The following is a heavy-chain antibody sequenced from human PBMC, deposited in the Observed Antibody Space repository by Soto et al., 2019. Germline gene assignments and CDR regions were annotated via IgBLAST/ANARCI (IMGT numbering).Heavy chain of an antibody. J-gene: IGHJ3*02. CDR3: AHNLIAWGDAVDI. CDR1: GFSLSTNGVG. D-gene: IGHD7-27*01. CDR2: IYWDDDK. Sequence: QITLKESGPTLVKPTQTLTLTCTFSGFSLSTNGVGVSWIRQPPGKALEWLALIYWDDDKRYSPSLRSRLTISKDTSKNQEVLTLTNMDPVHTATYYCAHNLIAWGDAVDIWGQGTMVTVSS. V-gene: IGHV2-5*02.